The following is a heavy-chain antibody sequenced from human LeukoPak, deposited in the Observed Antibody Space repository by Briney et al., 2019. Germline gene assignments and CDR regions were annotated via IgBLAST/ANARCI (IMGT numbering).Heavy chain of an antibody. J-gene: IGHJ4*02. CDR3: ARDFLFKGRGKCSAFY. CDR1: GYTFTSYG. D-gene: IGHD3-16*01. Sequence: ASVKVSCKASGYTFTSYGISWVRQAPGQGLEWMGWISAYNGNTNYAQKLQGRVTMTTDTSTSTAYMELRSLRSDDTAVYYCARDFLFKGRGKCSAFYWGQGTLVTVSS. V-gene: IGHV1-18*04. CDR2: ISAYNGNT.